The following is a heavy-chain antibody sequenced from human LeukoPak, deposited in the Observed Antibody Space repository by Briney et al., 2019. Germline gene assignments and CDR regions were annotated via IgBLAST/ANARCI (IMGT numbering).Heavy chain of an antibody. Sequence: TLSLTCTVSGGSISSGSYYWSWIRQPAGKGLEWIGRIYTSGSTNYNPSLKSRVTISVDTSKNQFSLKLSSVTAADTAVYYCARDIVVVPAASPWFDPWGQGTLVTVSS. CDR2: IYTSGST. V-gene: IGHV4-61*02. D-gene: IGHD2-2*01. CDR1: GGSISSGSYY. J-gene: IGHJ5*02. CDR3: ARDIVVVPAASPWFDP.